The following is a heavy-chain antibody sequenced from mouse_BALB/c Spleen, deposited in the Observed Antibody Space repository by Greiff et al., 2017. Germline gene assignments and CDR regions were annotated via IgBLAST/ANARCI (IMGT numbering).Heavy chain of an antibody. CDR3: ARGGYGSGFAY. CDR1: GYSITSDYA. V-gene: IGHV3-2*02. Sequence: DVQLQESGPGLVKPSQSLSLTCTVTGYSITSDYAWNWIRQFPGNKLEWMGYISYSGSTSYNPSLKSRISITRDTSKNQFFLQLNSVTTEDTATYYCARGGYGSGFAYWGQGTLVTVSA. CDR2: ISYSGST. J-gene: IGHJ3*01. D-gene: IGHD1-1*01.